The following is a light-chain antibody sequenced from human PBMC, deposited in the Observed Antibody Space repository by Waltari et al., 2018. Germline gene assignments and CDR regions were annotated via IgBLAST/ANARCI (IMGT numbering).Light chain of an antibody. CDR3: QAWDSSPYV. CDR1: QLGHQY. V-gene: IGLV3-1*01. J-gene: IGLJ1*01. CDR2: EDN. Sequence: SSALTQPPSVSVSPGQTASITCSGDQLGHQYASWYQQKPGQSPLLVIYEDNKRPSGILERFSGSSSGNSATLTISGTQAMDEADYYCQAWDSSPYVVGTGTKVTVL.